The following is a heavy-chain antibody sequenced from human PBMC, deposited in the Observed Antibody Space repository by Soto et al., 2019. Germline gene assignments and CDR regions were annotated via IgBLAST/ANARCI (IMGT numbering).Heavy chain of an antibody. Sequence: ASVKVSCKASGYTFTSYDINWVRQASGQGPEWMGWMSPKSGNTGYAQKFQGRVTMTRDTSIGTVYMELSSLRSEDTAVYYCARVKTTVTTAVYNWFDPWGQGTLVTVSS. CDR1: GYTFTSYD. CDR3: ARVKTTVTTAVYNWFDP. V-gene: IGHV1-8*01. J-gene: IGHJ5*02. CDR2: MSPKSGNT. D-gene: IGHD4-17*01.